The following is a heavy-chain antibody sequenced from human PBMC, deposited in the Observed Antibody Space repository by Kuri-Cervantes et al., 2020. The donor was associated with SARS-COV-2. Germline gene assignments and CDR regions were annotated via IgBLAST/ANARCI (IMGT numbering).Heavy chain of an antibody. CDR2: IRYDGSNK. J-gene: IGHJ6*04. CDR1: GFTFSSYA. Sequence: GESLKISCAASGFTFSSYAMSWVRQAPGKGLEWVAFIRYDGSNKYYADSVKGRFTISRDNSKNTLYLQTNSLRAEDTAVYYCAKLFGKAAAGNRYYYWMDVWGKGTTVTVSS. CDR3: AKLFGKAAAGNRYYYWMDV. V-gene: IGHV3-30*02. D-gene: IGHD6-13*01.